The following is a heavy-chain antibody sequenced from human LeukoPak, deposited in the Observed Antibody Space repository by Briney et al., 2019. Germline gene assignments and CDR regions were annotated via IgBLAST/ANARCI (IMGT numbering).Heavy chain of an antibody. V-gene: IGHV3-48*01. Sequence: GGSLRLSCAASGFTFSNYNIQGVRQAPGRGGEGLSYIDSSGRTTYYAGSVKGRFTISRDNAQNSLYLQMNSLRAEDTAVYYCATFILVYGLFDYWGQGTLVTASS. CDR2: IDSSGRTT. J-gene: IGHJ4*02. CDR3: ATFILVYGLFDY. D-gene: IGHD2-2*01. CDR1: GFTFSNYN.